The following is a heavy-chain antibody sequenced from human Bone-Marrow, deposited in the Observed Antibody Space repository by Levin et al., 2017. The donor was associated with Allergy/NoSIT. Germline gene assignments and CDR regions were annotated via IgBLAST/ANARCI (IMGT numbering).Heavy chain of an antibody. CDR3: TTSRGIGMVRTPPFDH. CDR2: IKSKPYGGTT. CDR1: GFTFGDYA. D-gene: IGHD3-3*01. Sequence: GGSLRLSCTGSGFTFGDYALSWFRQAPGKGLEWVGFIKSKPYGGTTKYAASVTDRVTISRDDSKSIAYLEMNSLKPEDTAVYYCTTSRGIGMVRTPPFDHWGQGTLVTVSS. J-gene: IGHJ4*02. V-gene: IGHV3-49*03.